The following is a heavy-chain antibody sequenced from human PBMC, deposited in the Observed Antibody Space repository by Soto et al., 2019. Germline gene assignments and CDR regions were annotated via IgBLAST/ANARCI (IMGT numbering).Heavy chain of an antibody. J-gene: IGHJ3*02. CDR3: ARGMITFGGVIVIQEGMAFDI. D-gene: IGHD3-16*02. CDR1: GGSIRSSSYY. V-gene: IGHV4-39*02. Sequence: SETLSLTCTVSGGSIRSSSYYWGCIRQPPGKGLEWIGSVYYSGGTYYSPSLKSRVTISVDTSKNQISLKLSSVTAADTVVYYCARGMITFGGVIVIQEGMAFDIWGQGTMVT. CDR2: VYYSGGT.